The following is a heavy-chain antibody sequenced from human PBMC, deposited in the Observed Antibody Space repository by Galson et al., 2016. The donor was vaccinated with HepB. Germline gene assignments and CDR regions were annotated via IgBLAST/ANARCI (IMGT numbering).Heavy chain of an antibody. CDR1: GYTFTSYA. D-gene: IGHD3-16*02. Sequence: SVKVSCKASGYTFTSYAMHWVRQAPGQRLEWMGWINAGNGNTKYSQKFQGRVTITRDTSASTAYMELSSLRSEDTAVYYCARTSSPNYDYVWGSYRPTCFDPWGRGTLVTVSS. CDR3: ARTSSPNYDYVWGSYRPTCFDP. J-gene: IGHJ5*02. V-gene: IGHV1-3*01. CDR2: INAGNGNT.